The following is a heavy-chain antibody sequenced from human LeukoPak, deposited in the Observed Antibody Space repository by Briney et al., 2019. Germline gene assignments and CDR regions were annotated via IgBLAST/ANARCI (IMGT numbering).Heavy chain of an antibody. V-gene: IGHV1-8*01. Sequence: ASVKVSCKASGYTFTSYDINWVRQATGQGLEWMGWMNPNSGNTGYAQRFQGRVTMTRNTSISTAYMELSSLRSEDTAVYYCASIRYCSSTSCQTEFDCWGQGTLVTVSS. D-gene: IGHD2-2*01. CDR2: MNPNSGNT. CDR3: ASIRYCSSTSCQTEFDC. J-gene: IGHJ4*02. CDR1: GYTFTSYD.